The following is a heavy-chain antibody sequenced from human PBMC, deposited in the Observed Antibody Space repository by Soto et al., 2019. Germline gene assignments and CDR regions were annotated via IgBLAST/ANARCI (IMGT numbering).Heavy chain of an antibody. CDR1: GFTFSTYA. CDR3: AKDKGGRYCSRTSCLYSFDY. J-gene: IGHJ4*02. D-gene: IGHD2-2*01. Sequence: EVQLLESGGGLVQPGGFLRLSCTASGFTFSTYAMSWVRQAPGKGLEWVSTISDSGSTYYADSVKGRFTISRDNSKNTLYLEMNSLRAEDTAVYYCAKDKGGRYCSRTSCLYSFDYWGQGTLVTVSS. V-gene: IGHV3-23*01. CDR2: ISDSGST.